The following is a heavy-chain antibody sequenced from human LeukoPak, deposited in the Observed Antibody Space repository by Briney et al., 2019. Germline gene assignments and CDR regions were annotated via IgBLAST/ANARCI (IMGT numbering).Heavy chain of an antibody. CDR1: GYTFSSYG. Sequence: ASVKVSCKASGYTFSSYGISWVRQAPGQGLEWLGWISAYNGITNYAQNLQNRVTMTIDTSTNTAYMELRSLRSDDTAVYYCARLYCRATSCYDAFDFWGQGTMVTVSS. V-gene: IGHV1-18*01. D-gene: IGHD2-2*01. CDR2: ISAYNGIT. CDR3: ARLYCRATSCYDAFDF. J-gene: IGHJ3*01.